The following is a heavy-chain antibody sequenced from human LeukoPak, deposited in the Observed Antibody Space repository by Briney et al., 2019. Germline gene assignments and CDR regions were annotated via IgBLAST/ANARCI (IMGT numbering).Heavy chain of an antibody. V-gene: IGHV4-59*08. CDR1: GASITGYY. D-gene: IGHD3-9*01. CDR2: IYYTGST. Sequence: SETPSPTCTVSGASITGYYWGWIRQPPGKGLEWIGYIYYTGSTNYNPSLEGRVTISLDTSKNQFSLKLSSVTAADTALYYCARLTKFLTTYYPSPWGQGTLVTVSS. J-gene: IGHJ5*02. CDR3: ARLTKFLTTYYPSP.